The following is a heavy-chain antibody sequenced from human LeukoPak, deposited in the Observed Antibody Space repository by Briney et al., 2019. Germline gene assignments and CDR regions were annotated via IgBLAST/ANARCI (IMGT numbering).Heavy chain of an antibody. D-gene: IGHD2-2*01. CDR3: ARESQDIVVVPAPYGMDV. V-gene: IGHV1-69*04. J-gene: IGHJ6*02. Sequence: ASVKVSCKASGGTFSSYAISWVRQAPGQGLEWMGRIIPILGIANYAQKFQGRVTITADKSTSTAYMELSSLRSEDTAVYYCARESQDIVVVPAPYGMDVWGQGTTVTVPS. CDR2: IIPILGIA. CDR1: GGTFSSYA.